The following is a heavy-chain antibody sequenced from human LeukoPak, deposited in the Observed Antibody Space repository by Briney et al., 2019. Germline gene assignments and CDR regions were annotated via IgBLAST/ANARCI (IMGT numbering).Heavy chain of an antibody. Sequence: GGSLRLSCAASGFTVSSNYMSWVRQAPGKGLEWVSVIYSGGSTYYADSVKGRFTISRDNSKNTLYLQMNSLRAEDTAVYYCAKDIDKLRYFDWPPYFDYWGQGTLVTVSS. J-gene: IGHJ4*02. CDR1: GFTVSSNY. D-gene: IGHD3-9*01. V-gene: IGHV3-53*05. CDR3: AKDIDKLRYFDWPPYFDY. CDR2: IYSGGST.